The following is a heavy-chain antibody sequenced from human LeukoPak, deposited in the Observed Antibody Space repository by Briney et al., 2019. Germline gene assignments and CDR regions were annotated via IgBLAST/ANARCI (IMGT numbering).Heavy chain of an antibody. Sequence: GRSLRLSCAASGFTFSSYGMHWVRQAPGKGLEWVAVISSTGSDFYYADSVKGRLTISRDNSKNTLYLQMNSLRPEDTAVYYCAKDGYFWSTYGPYDDNWGQGTLVTVSS. CDR3: AKDGYFWSTYGPYDDN. CDR2: ISSTGSDF. J-gene: IGHJ4*02. D-gene: IGHD3-3*01. V-gene: IGHV3-30*18. CDR1: GFTFSSYG.